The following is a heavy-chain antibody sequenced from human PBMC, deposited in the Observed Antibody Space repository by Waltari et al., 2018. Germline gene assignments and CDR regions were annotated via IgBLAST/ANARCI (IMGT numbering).Heavy chain of an antibody. Sequence: QVQLQESGSGLVKPSETLSLTCTVSGGSISSYYWSWIRQPPGKGLEWIGYIYYSGSTNYTPSLKSRVTISVDTSKNQFSLKLSSVTAADTAVYYCARGRDYFDYWGQGTLVTVSS. CDR2: IYYSGST. J-gene: IGHJ4*02. CDR3: ARGRDYFDY. CDR1: GGSISSYY. V-gene: IGHV4-59*01.